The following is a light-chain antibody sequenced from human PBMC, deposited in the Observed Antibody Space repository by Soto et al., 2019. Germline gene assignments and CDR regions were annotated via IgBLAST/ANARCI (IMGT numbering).Light chain of an antibody. Sequence: DIVMTQSPDSLAVSLGERATINCKSSQSVLYSSNNKNYLSWYQQKPGQPPKVLIYWASTRESGVPDRLSGSGSGTDFTLTISILQAEDVAVYYYQQYYSIPRTFGQGTKVEIK. J-gene: IGKJ1*01. CDR3: QQYYSIPRT. V-gene: IGKV4-1*01. CDR1: QSVLYSSNNKNY. CDR2: WAS.